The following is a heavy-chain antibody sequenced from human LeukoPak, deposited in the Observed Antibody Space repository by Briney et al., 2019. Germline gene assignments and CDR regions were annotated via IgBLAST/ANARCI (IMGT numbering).Heavy chain of an antibody. D-gene: IGHD3-9*01. CDR1: GYTFTNYD. Sequence: GASVKVSCKTSGYTFTNYDINWVRQATGQGFEWMGWMSPNSGNTGYAQKFQGRVAMTMDTSIRTAYMELSSLRSEDTAVYYCAAGYLYYFDYWGQGTLVTVSS. V-gene: IGHV1-8*01. CDR3: AAGYLYYFDY. CDR2: MSPNSGNT. J-gene: IGHJ4*02.